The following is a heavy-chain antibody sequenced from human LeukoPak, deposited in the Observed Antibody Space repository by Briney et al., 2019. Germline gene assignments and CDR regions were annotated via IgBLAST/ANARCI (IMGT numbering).Heavy chain of an antibody. D-gene: IGHD2-15*01. V-gene: IGHV1-18*01. CDR1: GYTFTTYG. Sequence: ASVKVSCKASGYTFTTYGISWVRQAPGQGLEWMGWINTYNGNTIYTHQLQGRLTMTTDTSTSTVYMELRSLIPDDTALYYCARDFCSGGSCYHSLGHWGQGALVTVSS. J-gene: IGHJ4*02. CDR3: ARDFCSGGSCYHSLGH. CDR2: INTYNGNT.